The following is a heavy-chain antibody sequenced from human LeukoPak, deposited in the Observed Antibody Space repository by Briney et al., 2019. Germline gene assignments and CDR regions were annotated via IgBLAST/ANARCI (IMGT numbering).Heavy chain of an antibody. D-gene: IGHD3-9*01. V-gene: IGHV3-23*01. CDR1: GFTFSSYA. J-gene: IGHJ3*02. Sequence: PGGSLRLSCAASGFTFSSYAMSWVRQAPGKGLEWVSAISGSGGSTYYADSVKGRFTISRDNSKNTLYLQMNSLRAEDTAVYYCAKSRASGYYATDAFDIWGQGTMVTVSS. CDR3: AKSRASGYYATDAFDI. CDR2: ISGSGGST.